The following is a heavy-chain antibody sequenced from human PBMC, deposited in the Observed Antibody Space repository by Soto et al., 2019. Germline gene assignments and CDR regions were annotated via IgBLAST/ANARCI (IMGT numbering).Heavy chain of an antibody. V-gene: IGHV3-23*01. CDR2: ISGSGVST. D-gene: IGHD6-19*01. CDR1: GFTFIGNA. J-gene: IGHJ4*02. Sequence: PGESLKISCEVSGFTFIGNAMSWVRQAPGRGLEWVSGISGSGVSTYYAASVKGRFTISRDNSKNTLYLQMNSLRAEDTAVYYCARRSSGWFFDYWGQGTLVTVSS. CDR3: ARRSSGWFFDY.